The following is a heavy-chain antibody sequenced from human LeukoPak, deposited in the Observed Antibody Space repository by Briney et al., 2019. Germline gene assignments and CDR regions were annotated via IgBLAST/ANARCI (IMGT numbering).Heavy chain of an antibody. D-gene: IGHD6-13*01. CDR1: VGFISSYY. Sequence: SQSLSLTRTVWVGFISSYYWSWIRQPAAKAREWIGRIYTSGSTNYNPSLKSRVTMSVDTSKNQFSLKLSSVTAADTAVYYCARRRAAAHDFDYWGQGTLVTVSS. J-gene: IGHJ4*02. CDR2: IYTSGST. V-gene: IGHV4-4*07. CDR3: ARRRAAAHDFDY.